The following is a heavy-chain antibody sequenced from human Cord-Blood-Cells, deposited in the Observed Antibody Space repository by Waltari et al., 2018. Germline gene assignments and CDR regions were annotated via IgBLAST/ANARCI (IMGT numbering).Heavy chain of an antibody. CDR3: ARRLPYYEFWSGYYDAFNI. CDR2: IYYSGGT. CDR1: GGSISSSSYY. V-gene: IGHV4-39*01. Sequence: QLQLQESGPGLVKPSETPSLTCTVSGGSISSSSYYWGWIRQPPGKGLEWIGSIYYSGGTYYNPPPKRRVTISVDTSKSQCSLKLRSVTAAVTAVYYCARRLPYYEFWSGYYDAFNIWGQGTMVTVSS. J-gene: IGHJ3*02. D-gene: IGHD3-3*01.